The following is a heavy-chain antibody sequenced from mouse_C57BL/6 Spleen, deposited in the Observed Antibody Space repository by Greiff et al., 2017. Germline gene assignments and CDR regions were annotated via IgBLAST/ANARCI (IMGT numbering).Heavy chain of an antibody. CDR3: ARVYYYGSHAMDY. Sequence: EVKLMESGGGLVKPGGSLKLSCAASGFTFSSYAMSWVRQTPEKRLEWVATISDGGRYTYYPANVKGRFIISRDNANNNLYLQMSHLKSEDKAMYYCARVYYYGSHAMDYWGQGTLVTVSS. V-gene: IGHV5-4*03. D-gene: IGHD1-1*01. J-gene: IGHJ4*01. CDR2: ISDGGRYT. CDR1: GFTFSSYA.